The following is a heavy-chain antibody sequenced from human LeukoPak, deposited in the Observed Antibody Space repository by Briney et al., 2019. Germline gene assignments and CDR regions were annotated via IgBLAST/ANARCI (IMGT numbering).Heavy chain of an antibody. Sequence: GGSLRLSCAASGFTFSSYELNWVRPAPGKGLEWVSYICSSGSTIYYAASVKGRFTISRDNDKNTLYLQMNSLRADDTAVYYCARRVDHYGMDVWGQGTTVTVSS. CDR3: ARRVDHYGMDV. J-gene: IGHJ6*02. CDR2: ICSSGSTI. V-gene: IGHV3-48*03. CDR1: GFTFSSYE.